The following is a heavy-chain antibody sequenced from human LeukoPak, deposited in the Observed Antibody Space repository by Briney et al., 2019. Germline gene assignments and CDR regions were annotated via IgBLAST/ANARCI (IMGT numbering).Heavy chain of an antibody. CDR1: GGTFSSYA. Sequence: SVKVSCKASGGTFSSYAISWVRQAPGQGLEWTGGIIPIFGTANYAQKFQGRVTITADESTSTAYMELSSLRSEDTAVYYCARDEVAAAGTAGDYWGQGTLVTVSS. V-gene: IGHV1-69*13. J-gene: IGHJ4*02. CDR2: IIPIFGTA. D-gene: IGHD6-13*01. CDR3: ARDEVAAAGTAGDY.